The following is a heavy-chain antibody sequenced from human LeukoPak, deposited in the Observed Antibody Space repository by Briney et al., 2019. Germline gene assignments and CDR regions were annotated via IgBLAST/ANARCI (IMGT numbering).Heavy chain of an antibody. CDR2: INAGNGNT. CDR3: TFVVVTAIVAFDI. D-gene: IGHD2-21*02. J-gene: IGHJ3*02. Sequence: ASVKVSCKASGYTFTSYAMHWVRQAPGQRLEWMGWINAGNGNTKYSQKFQGRVTITRDTSPSTAYMELSSLRSEDTAVYYCTFVVVTAIVAFDIWGQGTMVTVSS. V-gene: IGHV1-3*01. CDR1: GYTFTSYA.